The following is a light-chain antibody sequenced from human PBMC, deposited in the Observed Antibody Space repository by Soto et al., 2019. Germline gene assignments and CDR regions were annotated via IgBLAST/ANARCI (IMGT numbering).Light chain of an antibody. V-gene: IGKV3-11*01. CDR2: DVS. CDR1: QSVSSY. J-gene: IGKJ3*01. CDR3: QQRSNWPPAFT. Sequence: IVLTQSAAALSLSPGERATPSCKASQSVSSYLAWYQQKPGQAPRLLIYDVSNRATGIPARFSGSGSGTDFTLTISSLEPEDFAVYYCQQRSNWPPAFTLGPGTKVDIK.